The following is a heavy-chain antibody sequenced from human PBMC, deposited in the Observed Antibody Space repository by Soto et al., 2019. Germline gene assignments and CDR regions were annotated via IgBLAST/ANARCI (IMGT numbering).Heavy chain of an antibody. CDR3: ASRLRGGMDV. V-gene: IGHV3-48*02. Sequence: PGGSLRLSCVASGFTFSSYSMNWVRQAPGKGLEWVSYISSSSTIYYADSVKGRFTISRDNAKNSLYLQMNSLRDEDTAVYYCASRLRGGMDVWGQGTTVTVSS. CDR1: GFTFSSYS. CDR2: ISSSSTI. J-gene: IGHJ6*02.